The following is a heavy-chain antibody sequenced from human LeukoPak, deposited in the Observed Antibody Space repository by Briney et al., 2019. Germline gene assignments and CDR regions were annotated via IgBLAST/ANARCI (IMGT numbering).Heavy chain of an antibody. CDR3: ARAPSGYSTSFDP. V-gene: IGHV1-2*02. Sequence: GASVKVSCKASGYTFTGYYMHWVRQAPGQGLEWMGWINPNSGGTNYAQKFRGRVTMTRDTSISTAYMELSRLRSDDTAVYYCARAPSGYSTSFDPWGQGTLVTVSA. CDR2: INPNSGGT. J-gene: IGHJ5*02. CDR1: GYTFTGYY. D-gene: IGHD6-13*01.